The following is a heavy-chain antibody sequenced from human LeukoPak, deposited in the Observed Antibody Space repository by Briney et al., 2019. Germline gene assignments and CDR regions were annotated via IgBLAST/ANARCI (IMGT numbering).Heavy chain of an antibody. CDR3: ATAKRSFGELLYFGY. V-gene: IGHV1-24*01. Sequence: ASVKVSCKVSGYTLTELSMHWVRQAPGKGLEWMGGFDPEDGETIYAQKFQGRVTMTEDTSTDTAYMELSSQRSEDTAVYYCATAKRSFGELLYFGYWGQGTLVTVSS. CDR1: GYTLTELS. D-gene: IGHD3-10*01. J-gene: IGHJ4*02. CDR2: FDPEDGET.